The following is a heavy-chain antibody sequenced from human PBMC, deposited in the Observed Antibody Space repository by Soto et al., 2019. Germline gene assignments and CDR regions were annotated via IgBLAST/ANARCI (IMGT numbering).Heavy chain of an antibody. J-gene: IGHJ3*02. CDR3: ARGGGNSDALDI. D-gene: IGHD3-16*01. CDR2: IYYSGST. V-gene: IGHV4-30-4*01. Sequence: PSETLCLTCTVAGGSISSGGYYWSWIRQPPGKGLEWIGYIYYSGSTYYNPSLKSRVTISVDTSKNQFSLKLSSVTAADTAVYYCARGGGNSDALDIWGQGTMVTVSS. CDR1: GGSISSGGYY.